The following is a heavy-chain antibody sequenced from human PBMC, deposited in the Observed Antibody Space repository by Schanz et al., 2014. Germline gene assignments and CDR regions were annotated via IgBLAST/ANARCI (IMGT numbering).Heavy chain of an antibody. CDR1: GITLSGYG. Sequence: QVQLVESGGGVVQPGRSLRLSCAASGITLSGYGLHWVRQAPGKGLEWVGFISFDGRNTGYAHSVKGRFTISRDNSKNTVNLQMNSPRAEDTAVYYCAKDVRPVANTVHFYDIDVWGQGTTVTVSS. V-gene: IGHV3-30*18. J-gene: IGHJ6*02. CDR2: ISFDGRNT. CDR3: AKDVRPVANTVHFYDIDV. D-gene: IGHD6-19*01.